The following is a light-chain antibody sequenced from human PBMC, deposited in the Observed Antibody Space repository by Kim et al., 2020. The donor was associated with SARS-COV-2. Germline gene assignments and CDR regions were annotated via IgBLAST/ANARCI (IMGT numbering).Light chain of an antibody. CDR3: QTWGTGTWV. J-gene: IGLJ3*02. CDR1: SGHSSYA. V-gene: IGLV4-69*01. CDR2: LNSDGSH. Sequence: QLVLTQSPSASASLGASVKLTCTLSSGHSSYAIAWHQQQPDKGPRYLMKLNSDGSHSKGDGISDRFSGSSSGAERYLTISSLQSEDEADYYCQTWGTGTWVFGGGTQLTVL.